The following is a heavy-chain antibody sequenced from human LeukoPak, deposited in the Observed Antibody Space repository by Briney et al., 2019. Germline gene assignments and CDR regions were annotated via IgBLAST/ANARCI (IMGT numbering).Heavy chain of an antibody. CDR3: ARGRGDGYKPYYFDY. CDR2: IYYSGST. V-gene: IGHV4-59*01. Sequence: SETLSLTCTVSGGSISSYYWSWIRQPPGKGLEWIGYIYYSGSTNYNPSLKSRVTISVDTSKNQFSLKLSSVTAADTAVYYCARGRGDGYKPYYFDYWGQGTLVTVSS. D-gene: IGHD5-24*01. J-gene: IGHJ4*02. CDR1: GGSISSYY.